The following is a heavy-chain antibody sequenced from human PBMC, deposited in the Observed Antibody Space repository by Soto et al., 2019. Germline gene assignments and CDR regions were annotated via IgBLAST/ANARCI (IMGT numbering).Heavy chain of an antibody. CDR2: IVPNSGAT. D-gene: IGHD6-13*01. CDR1: GYPFTDYY. Sequence: GASVKVSCKASGYPFTDYYLHWMRQAPGQGLEWLGWIVPNSGATSYSRKFQGQVTISADKSISTAYLQWSSLKASDTAMYYCARTAAAGKYYNGMDVWGQGTAVTVSS. CDR3: ARTAAAGKYYNGMDV. J-gene: IGHJ6*02. V-gene: IGHV1-2*02.